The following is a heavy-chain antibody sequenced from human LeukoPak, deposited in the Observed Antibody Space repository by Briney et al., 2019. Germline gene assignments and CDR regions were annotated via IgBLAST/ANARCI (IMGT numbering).Heavy chain of an antibody. J-gene: IGHJ4*02. CDR3: ARQRGMITFGGVIVSDY. CDR2: IYPGDSDT. D-gene: IGHD3-16*02. CDR1: GYSFTSYW. Sequence: GESLKISCKGSGYSFTSYWIGWVRQMPGNGLEWMGIIYPGDSDTRYSPSFQGQVTISADKSISTAYLQWSSLKASDTAMYYCARQRGMITFGGVIVSDYWGQGTLVTVSS. V-gene: IGHV5-51*01.